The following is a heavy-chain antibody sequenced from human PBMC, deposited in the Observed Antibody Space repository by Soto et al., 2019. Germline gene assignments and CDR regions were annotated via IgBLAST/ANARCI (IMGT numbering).Heavy chain of an antibody. D-gene: IGHD3-10*01. J-gene: IGHJ6*03. V-gene: IGHV1-18*04. Sequence: ASVKVSFKASGYTFTSYYMHWVRQAPGQGLEWMGLISAYNGNTNYAQKLQGRVTMTTDTSTSTAYMELRSLRSDDTAVYYCARGGRFGELFFYYYYMDAWGKGTTVTVSS. CDR2: ISAYNGNT. CDR3: ARGGRFGELFFYYYYMDA. CDR1: GYTFTSYY.